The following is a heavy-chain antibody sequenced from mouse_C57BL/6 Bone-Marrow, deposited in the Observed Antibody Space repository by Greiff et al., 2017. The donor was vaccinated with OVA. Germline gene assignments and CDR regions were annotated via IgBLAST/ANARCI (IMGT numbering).Heavy chain of an antibody. CDR1: GYTFTSYW. V-gene: IGHV1-69*01. Sequence: QVQLQQSGAELVMPGASVKLSCKASGYTFTSYWMHWVKQRPGQGLEWIGEIDPSDSYTNYNQKFQGKSTLTVDKSSSTAYMQLSSLSSEDSAVYYCAIDGYYVFWYFDVWGTGTTVTVSS. D-gene: IGHD2-3*01. J-gene: IGHJ1*03. CDR3: AIDGYYVFWYFDV. CDR2: IDPSDSYT.